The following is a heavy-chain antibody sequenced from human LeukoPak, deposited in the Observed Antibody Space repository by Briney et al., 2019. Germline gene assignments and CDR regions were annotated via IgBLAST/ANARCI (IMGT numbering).Heavy chain of an antibody. CDR1: GFTFNAYS. D-gene: IGHD2/OR15-2a*01. Sequence: PGGSLRLSCAASGFTFNAYSMNWVRQAPGKGLEWVSYISGASSPIYYADSVKGRFTISRDNARNSLHLQMNSLRDEDTAVYYCARDGSNSGPDFDYWGQGILVTVSS. CDR3: ARDGSNSGPDFDY. V-gene: IGHV3-48*02. CDR2: ISGASSPI. J-gene: IGHJ4*02.